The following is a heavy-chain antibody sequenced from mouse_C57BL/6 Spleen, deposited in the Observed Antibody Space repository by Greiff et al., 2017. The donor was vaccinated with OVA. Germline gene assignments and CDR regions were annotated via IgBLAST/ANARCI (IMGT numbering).Heavy chain of an antibody. D-gene: IGHD3-2*02. CDR2: IYPRSGNT. V-gene: IGHV1-81*01. Sequence: VQLQQSGAELARPGASVKLSCKASGYTFTSYGISWVKQRTGQGLEWIGEIYPRSGNTYYNEKFKGKATLTADKSSSTAYMELRSLTSEDSAVYFCARRDSSGYVRYAMDYWGQGTSVTVSS. CDR1: GYTFTSYG. CDR3: ARRDSSGYVRYAMDY. J-gene: IGHJ4*01.